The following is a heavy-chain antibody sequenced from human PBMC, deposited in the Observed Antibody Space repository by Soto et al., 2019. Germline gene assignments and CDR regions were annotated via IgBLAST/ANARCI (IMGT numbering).Heavy chain of an antibody. D-gene: IGHD4-17*01. CDR1: GFTFTNTW. Sequence: GESLKISCVASGFTFTNTWMSWVRQAPGKGLEWVGRIKSKTDDGTTNYAAPVKGRFTISRDDSKNTLYLEVNSLKTEDTAVYYCTTARGTYGAEYFQHWGPGTLVTVSS. J-gene: IGHJ1*01. CDR2: IKSKTDDGTT. CDR3: TTARGTYGAEYFQH. V-gene: IGHV3-15*01.